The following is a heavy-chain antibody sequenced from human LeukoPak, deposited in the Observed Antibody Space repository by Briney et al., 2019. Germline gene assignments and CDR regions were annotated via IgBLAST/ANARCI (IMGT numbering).Heavy chain of an antibody. CDR3: AKAFMIVVVVAAPFDY. V-gene: IGHV3-23*01. Sequence: GGSLRLSCAASGGTFSSYAMSWVRQAPGKGLEWVSAISGSGGSTYYADSVKGGFTISRDNSKNPLYLQMNTLRAEDPAVSYCAKAFMIVVVVAAPFDYWGQGTLVTVSS. CDR1: GGTFSSYA. J-gene: IGHJ4*02. D-gene: IGHD2-15*01. CDR2: ISGSGGST.